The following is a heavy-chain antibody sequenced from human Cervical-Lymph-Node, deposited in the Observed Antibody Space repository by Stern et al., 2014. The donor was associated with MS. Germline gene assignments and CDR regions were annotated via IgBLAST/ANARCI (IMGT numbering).Heavy chain of an antibody. V-gene: IGHV4-4*02. CDR3: ARVSLSGYDWFDP. Sequence: QLQLQESGPGLVKPSGTLSLTCAVPGDSISNGSWWSWVRQPPGKGLEWIGEIQHSGSTNYNPSLESRLPISIDKSKNHFSLRLSSVTAADTAIYYCARVSLSGYDWFDPWGQGTLVTVSS. CDR2: IQHSGST. J-gene: IGHJ5*02. D-gene: IGHD5-12*01. CDR1: GDSISNGSW.